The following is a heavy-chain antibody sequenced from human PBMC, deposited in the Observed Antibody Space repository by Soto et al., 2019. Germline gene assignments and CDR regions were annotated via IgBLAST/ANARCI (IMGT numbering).Heavy chain of an antibody. CDR1: GFTVSSNY. CDR2: IYSGGST. V-gene: IGHV3-66*04. D-gene: IGHD2-2*01. CDR3: ARREYCISTSYGCGMDV. J-gene: IGHJ6*02. Sequence: GSLRLSCAASGFTVSSNYMSWVRQAPGKGLEWESVIYSGGSTYYADSVKGRFTISRDNSKNTLYLQMNSLRAEDTAVYYCARREYCISTSYGCGMDVWGQGTTVTVSS.